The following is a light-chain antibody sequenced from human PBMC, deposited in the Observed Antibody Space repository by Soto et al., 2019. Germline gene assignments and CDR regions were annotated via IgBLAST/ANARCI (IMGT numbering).Light chain of an antibody. V-gene: IGKV1-39*01. Sequence: DIQMTQSPSSLSASVGDRVTITCRASQSINTYLNWYQQRPGKGPKVLIYAASRLQGGVQSRFSGSGSGTDFTLTISSLQPEDFATDYCQESYSIPYTFGQGNKLEI. CDR2: AAS. J-gene: IGKJ2*01. CDR1: QSINTY. CDR3: QESYSIPYT.